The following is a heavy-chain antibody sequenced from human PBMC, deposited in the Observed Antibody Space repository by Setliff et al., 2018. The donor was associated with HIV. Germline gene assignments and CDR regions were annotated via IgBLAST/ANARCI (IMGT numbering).Heavy chain of an antibody. J-gene: IGHJ3*02. D-gene: IGHD1-26*01. CDR1: GYTLTRFG. CDR2: ISTHNGKT. V-gene: IGHV1-18*01. Sequence: ASVKVSCKASGYTLTRFGISWVRQAPGQGLEWMGCISTHNGKTNYAQKFRGRVTMTTDTSTSTAYMELSSLKSDDTAVYFCASGMSWEKTKDYSFDIWGQGTMVTVSS. CDR3: ASGMSWEKTKDYSFDI.